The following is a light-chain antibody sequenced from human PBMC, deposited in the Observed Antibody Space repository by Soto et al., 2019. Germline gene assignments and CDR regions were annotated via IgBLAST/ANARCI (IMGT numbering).Light chain of an antibody. CDR1: SGTIANNY. CDR2: EDN. Sequence: NFMLTQPHSVSQSPGKTVTISCTRSSGTIANNYVQWYQQRPGSSPTTVVYEDNQRPSGVPDRFSGSIDSSSNSASLTISGLKSEDEADYYCQSYDGDTWVFVGGTKLTVL. V-gene: IGLV6-57*01. J-gene: IGLJ3*02. CDR3: QSYDGDTWV.